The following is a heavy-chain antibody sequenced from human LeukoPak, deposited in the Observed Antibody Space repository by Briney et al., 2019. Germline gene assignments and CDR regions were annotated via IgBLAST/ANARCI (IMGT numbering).Heavy chain of an antibody. J-gene: IGHJ4*02. CDR3: AREYSSSTGKASDY. Sequence: GGSLRLSCAASGFTFSSYSMNWVRQAPGKGLEWVSYISSSSSTIYYADSVKGRFTISRDNARNSLYLQMNSLRAEDTAVYYCAREYSSSTGKASDYWGQGTLVTVSS. V-gene: IGHV3-48*01. D-gene: IGHD6-6*01. CDR1: GFTFSSYS. CDR2: ISSSSSTI.